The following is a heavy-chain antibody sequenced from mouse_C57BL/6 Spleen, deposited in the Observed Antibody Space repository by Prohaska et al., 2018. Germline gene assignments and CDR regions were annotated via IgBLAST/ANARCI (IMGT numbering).Heavy chain of an antibody. Sequence: TGWVKQSHGKSLEWIGDINPNNGGTIYNQKFKGKATLTVDKSSSTAYMELRSLTSEDTAVYYCARRWFFDYWGQGTTLTVSS. CDR3: ARRWFFDY. D-gene: IGHD1-1*02. CDR2: INPNNGGT. J-gene: IGHJ2*01. V-gene: IGHV1-18*01.